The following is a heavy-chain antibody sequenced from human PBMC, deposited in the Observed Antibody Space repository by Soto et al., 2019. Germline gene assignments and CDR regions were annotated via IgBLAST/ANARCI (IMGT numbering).Heavy chain of an antibody. CDR2: INPNSGGT. V-gene: IGHV1-2*04. D-gene: IGHD2-15*01. Sequence: ASVKVSCKASGYTFTGYYMHWVRQAPGQGLEWMGWINPNSGGTNYAQKFQGWVTMTRDTSISTAYMELSRLRSDDTAVYYCARDSGLYCSGGSCSNFDYWGQGTLVTVSS. J-gene: IGHJ4*02. CDR3: ARDSGLYCSGGSCSNFDY. CDR1: GYTFTGYY.